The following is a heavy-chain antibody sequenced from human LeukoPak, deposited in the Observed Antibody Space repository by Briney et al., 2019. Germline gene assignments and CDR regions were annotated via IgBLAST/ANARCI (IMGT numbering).Heavy chain of an antibody. J-gene: IGHJ5*02. CDR3: ARVPTGHYDSSGYYYETLPNWFDP. V-gene: IGHV3-11*01. CDR2: ISSSGSTI. CDR1: GFTFSDYY. Sequence: GGSRRLSCAASGFTFSDYYMSWIRQAPGKGLEWVSYISSSGSTIYYADSVKGRFTISRDNAKNSLYLQMNSLRAEDTAVYYCARVPTGHYDSSGYYYETLPNWFDPWGQGTLVTVSS. D-gene: IGHD3-22*01.